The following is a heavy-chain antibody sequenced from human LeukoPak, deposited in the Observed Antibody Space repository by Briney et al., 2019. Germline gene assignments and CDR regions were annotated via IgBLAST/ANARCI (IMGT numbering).Heavy chain of an antibody. V-gene: IGHV4-30-4*01. D-gene: IGHD3-16*01. Sequence: SETLSLTCTVSGGSVSSGSYYWSWIRQPPGKGLEWIGYIYYSGSTYYNPSLKSRVTISVDTSKNQFSLKLSSVTAADTAVYYCARAGDDAFDIWGQGTMVTVSS. J-gene: IGHJ3*02. CDR2: IYYSGST. CDR3: ARAGDDAFDI. CDR1: GGSVSSGSYY.